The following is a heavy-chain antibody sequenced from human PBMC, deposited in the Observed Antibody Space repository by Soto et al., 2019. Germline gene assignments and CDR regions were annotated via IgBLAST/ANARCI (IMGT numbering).Heavy chain of an antibody. V-gene: IGHV4-4*02. Sequence: QVQLQESGPGLVMPSGTLSLTCVVSGASISSSDWWDWVRQPPGKGLEWLGEIHHGGTTIYNPSLKDRVIISVDESKNHFSLTLTSVTAADTAVYYCARDFKAPNDAWAFDHWGRGTLVTVSS. D-gene: IGHD3-16*01. J-gene: IGHJ4*02. CDR1: GASISSSDW. CDR3: ARDFKAPNDAWAFDH. CDR2: IHHGGTT.